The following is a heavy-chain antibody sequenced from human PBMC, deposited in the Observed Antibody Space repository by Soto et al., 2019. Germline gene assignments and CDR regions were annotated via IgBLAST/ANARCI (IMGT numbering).Heavy chain of an antibody. CDR1: GLTVRGKKY. D-gene: IGHD1-1*01. CDR2: LYDVDGT. CDR3: ASWLEREHAYDI. J-gene: IGHJ3*02. Sequence: DVQLVASGGGLIQPGGSLRLSCAALGLTVRGKKYLPWVRQAPGKGLEWVSALYDVDGTYYADTAKGRFTISRDNSNNIIYLHMNSVGPDDTAVYYGASWLEREHAYDIWVLGTMVTVSS. V-gene: IGHV3-53*01.